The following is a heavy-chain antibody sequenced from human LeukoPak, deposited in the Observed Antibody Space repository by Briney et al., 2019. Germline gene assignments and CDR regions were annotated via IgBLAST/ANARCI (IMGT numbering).Heavy chain of an antibody. CDR1: GYNFSNYW. Sequence: GESLKISCSGSGYNFSNYWIGWVRQTPGKGLERMGIIYPGDSDTRYSPSFQGQVTVSADKSISPAYLQWGSLNASDTAVYYCARLGPVSGWVGDWGQGTLVSVSS. CDR3: ARLGPVSGWVGD. D-gene: IGHD6-19*01. J-gene: IGHJ4*02. V-gene: IGHV5-51*01. CDR2: IYPGDSDT.